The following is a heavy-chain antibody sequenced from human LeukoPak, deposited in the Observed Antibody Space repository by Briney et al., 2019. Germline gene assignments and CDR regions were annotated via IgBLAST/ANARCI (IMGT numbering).Heavy chain of an antibody. CDR2: INPSGGST. V-gene: IGHV1-46*01. CDR1: GYTFTSYD. Sequence: GASVKVSCKASGYTFTSYDINWVRQATGQGLEWMGIINPSGGSTSYAQKFQGRVTMTRDMSTSTVYMELSSLRSEDTAVYYCASIAAAGTSYYYYYMDVWGKGTTVTVSS. CDR3: ASIAAAGTSYYYYYMDV. J-gene: IGHJ6*03. D-gene: IGHD6-13*01.